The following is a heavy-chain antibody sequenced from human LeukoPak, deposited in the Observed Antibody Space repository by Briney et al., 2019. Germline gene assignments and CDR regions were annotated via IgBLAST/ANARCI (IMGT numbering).Heavy chain of an antibody. D-gene: IGHD3-9*01. CDR2: INPSGGST. CDR1: GYTFTTYY. J-gene: IGHJ4*02. V-gene: IGHV1-46*01. CDR3: ARGSRPVYNLLTGKRYFDY. Sequence: ASVKVSCKSSGYTFTTYYVHWVRQAPGQGLELMGIINPSGGSTTYAQKFRGRLTMTRDMSTSTVYMELSSLRSEDTAVYYCARGSRPVYNLLTGKRYFDYWGQGTLLTVSS.